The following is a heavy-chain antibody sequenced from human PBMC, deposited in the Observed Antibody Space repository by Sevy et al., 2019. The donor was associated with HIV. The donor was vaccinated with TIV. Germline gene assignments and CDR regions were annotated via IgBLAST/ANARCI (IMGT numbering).Heavy chain of an antibody. J-gene: IGHJ4*02. CDR1: GFTVSSNY. D-gene: IGHD3-22*01. Sequence: GGSLRLSCAASGFTVSSNYMSWVRQAPGKGLEWVSSISSSSSYIYYADSVKGRFTISRDNAKNSLYLQMNSLRAEDTAVYYCASVYYYDSSGYSGWGQGTLVTVSS. V-gene: IGHV3-21*01. CDR2: ISSSSSYI. CDR3: ASVYYYDSSGYSG.